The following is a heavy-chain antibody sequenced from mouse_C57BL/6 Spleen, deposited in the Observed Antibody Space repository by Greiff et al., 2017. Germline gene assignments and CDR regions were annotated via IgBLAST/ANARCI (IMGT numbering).Heavy chain of an antibody. CDR3: ARRTVVANWYFDV. D-gene: IGHD1-1*01. CDR2: INPNNGGT. CDR1: GYTFTDYY. V-gene: IGHV1-26*01. J-gene: IGHJ1*03. Sequence: VQLQQSGPELVKPGASVKISCKASGYTFTDYYMNWVKQSHGKSLEWIGDINPNNGGTSYNQKFKGKATLTVDKSSRTAYMELHSLTSEDSAVYYCARRTVVANWYFDVWGTGTTVTVSS.